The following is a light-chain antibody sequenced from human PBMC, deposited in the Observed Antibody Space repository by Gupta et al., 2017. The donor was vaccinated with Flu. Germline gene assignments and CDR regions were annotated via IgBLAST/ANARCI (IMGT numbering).Light chain of an antibody. CDR1: QSITTY. J-gene: IGKJ2*02. CDR3: QQTDSIPRT. V-gene: IGKV1-39*01. Sequence: DIHMTQSPSSLSAFVGDRVTITCRASQSITTYLNWYQRKGGKAPKLLIDAASRLQSGVPSRFSGSGSGTKFTLTISRLQPEDVATYYCQQTDSIPRTFGQGTTLEIK. CDR2: AAS.